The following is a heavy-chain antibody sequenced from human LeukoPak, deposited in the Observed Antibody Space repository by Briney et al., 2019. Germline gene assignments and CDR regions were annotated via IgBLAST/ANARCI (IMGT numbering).Heavy chain of an antibody. CDR3: AIRYCSSTSCYYNWFDP. CDR2: NYYSGST. CDR1: GGSISSGDYY. J-gene: IGHJ5*02. D-gene: IGHD2-2*01. V-gene: IGHV4-30-4*08. Sequence: SETLSLTCTVSGGSISSGDYYWSWIRQPPGKGLEWIGYNYYSGSTYYNPSLKSRVTISVDTSKNQFSLKLSSVTAADTAVYYCAIRYCSSTSCYYNWFDPWGQGTLVTVSS.